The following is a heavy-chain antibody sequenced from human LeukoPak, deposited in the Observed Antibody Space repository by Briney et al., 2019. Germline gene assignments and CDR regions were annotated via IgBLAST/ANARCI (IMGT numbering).Heavy chain of an antibody. CDR3: ARTTGSAALAYYMDV. J-gene: IGHJ6*03. D-gene: IGHD2-2*01. Sequence: GGSLRLSCAASGFTFSSYWMSWVRQAPGKGLEWVANIKQDGSEKYYVDSVKGRITISRDNAKNSLYLQMNSLRAEDTAVYYCARTTGSAALAYYMDVWGKGTTVTVSS. V-gene: IGHV3-7*01. CDR1: GFTFSSYW. CDR2: IKQDGSEK.